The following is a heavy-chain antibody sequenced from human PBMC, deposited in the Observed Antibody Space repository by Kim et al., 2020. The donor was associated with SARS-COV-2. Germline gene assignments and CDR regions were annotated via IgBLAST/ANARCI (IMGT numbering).Heavy chain of an antibody. D-gene: IGHD6-13*01. V-gene: IGHV4-4*07. CDR3: ARDGGQIAAAGLDM. J-gene: IGHJ4*02. Sequence: NPSLKSRVTMSVDTSKNQFSLKLSSVTAADTAVYYCARDGGQIAAAGLDMWGQGTLVTVSS.